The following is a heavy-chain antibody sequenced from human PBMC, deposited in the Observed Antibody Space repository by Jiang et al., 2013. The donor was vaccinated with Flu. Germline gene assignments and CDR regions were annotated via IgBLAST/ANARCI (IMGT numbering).Heavy chain of an antibody. CDR1: GGSISSYY. CDR3: ARDSPGYCGGDCPYWYFDL. D-gene: IGHD2-21*02. Sequence: PGLVKPSETLSLTCTVSGGSISSYYWSWIRQPPGKGLEWIGYIYYSGSTNYNPSLKSRVTISVDTSKNQFSLKLSSVTAADTAVYYCARDSPGYCGGDCPYWYFDLWGRGTLVTVSS. CDR2: IYYSGST. V-gene: IGHV4-59*01. J-gene: IGHJ2*01.